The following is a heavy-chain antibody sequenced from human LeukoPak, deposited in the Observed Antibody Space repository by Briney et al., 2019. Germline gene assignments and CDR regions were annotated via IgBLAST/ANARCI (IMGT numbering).Heavy chain of an antibody. Sequence: GGSLRLSCAASGFTFSSYGMSWVRQAPGKGLEWVSAISGSGGSTYYADSVKGRFTISRDNSKNTLYLQMNSLRAEDTAVYYCAKDDGGSYYIYYYYMDVWGKGTTVTISS. CDR3: AKDDGGSYYIYYYYMDV. J-gene: IGHJ6*03. CDR1: GFTFSSYG. D-gene: IGHD1-26*01. V-gene: IGHV3-23*01. CDR2: ISGSGGST.